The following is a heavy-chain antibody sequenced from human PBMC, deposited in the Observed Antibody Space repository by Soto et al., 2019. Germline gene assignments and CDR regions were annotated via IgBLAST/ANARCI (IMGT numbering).Heavy chain of an antibody. Sequence: GGSLRLSCAASGFTFSSYGMHWVRQAPGKGLEWVAVIWYDGSNKYYADSVKGRFTISRDNSKNTLYLQMNSLRAEDTAVYYCARAGYSSGWTDFDYWGQGTLVTVSS. D-gene: IGHD6-19*01. CDR3: ARAGYSSGWTDFDY. CDR2: IWYDGSNK. J-gene: IGHJ4*02. CDR1: GFTFSSYG. V-gene: IGHV3-33*01.